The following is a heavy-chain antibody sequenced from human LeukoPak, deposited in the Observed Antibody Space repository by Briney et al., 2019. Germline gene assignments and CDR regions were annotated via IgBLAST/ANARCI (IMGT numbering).Heavy chain of an antibody. V-gene: IGHV1-69*06. J-gene: IGHJ5*02. CDR1: GGTFSSYA. CDR2: IIPIFGTA. D-gene: IGHD3-22*01. Sequence: ASVKVSCKASGGTFSSYAISWVRQAPGQGLEWMGGIIPIFGTANYAQKFQGRVTITADKSTSTAYMELSSLRSEDTAVYYCARDRVSGYYDSSGYLPWGQGTLVTVSS. CDR3: ARDRVSGYYDSSGYLP.